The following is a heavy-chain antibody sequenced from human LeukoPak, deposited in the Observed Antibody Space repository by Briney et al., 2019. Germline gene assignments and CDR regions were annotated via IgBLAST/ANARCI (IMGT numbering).Heavy chain of an antibody. D-gene: IGHD1-1*01. CDR3: ARMPVELERQN. V-gene: IGHV1-2*02. J-gene: IGHJ4*02. CDR2: INPNSDGT. Sequence: GASVKVSCKASGYTFTCYYMHWVRQAPGQALEWMGWINPNSDGTNYAQKFQGRLTMTRDTSISTAYMELSRLRSDDTAVYYCARMPVELERQNWGQGTLVTVSS. CDR1: GYTFTCYY.